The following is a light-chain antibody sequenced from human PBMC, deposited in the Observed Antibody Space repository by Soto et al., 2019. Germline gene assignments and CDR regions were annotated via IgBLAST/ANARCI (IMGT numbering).Light chain of an antibody. CDR2: GAS. CDR3: QQYNKWVT. V-gene: IGKV3-15*01. Sequence: EIVLTQSPATLSVSPGERATLSCRASQSVSSNLAWYQQKPGQAPRLLIYGASTRATGIPARFSGSGSGTEFTLTISSLQSEDVAVYYCQQYNKWVTFGGGTKVEIK. CDR1: QSVSSN. J-gene: IGKJ4*01.